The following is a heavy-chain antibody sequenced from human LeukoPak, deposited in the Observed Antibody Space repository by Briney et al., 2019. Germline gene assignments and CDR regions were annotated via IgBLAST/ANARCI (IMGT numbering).Heavy chain of an antibody. J-gene: IGHJ5*02. D-gene: IGHD5-18*01. CDR3: ARERLRYSYGYQWFGP. CDR1: GGSIRSSYYY. Sequence: PSETLSLTCTVSGGSIRSSYYYWGWIRQPPGKGLEWIGSIYDSGSTYYNPSLKSRVTISVDTSKNQFSLKLSSVTAADTAVYYCARERLRYSYGYQWFGPWGQGTLVTVSS. V-gene: IGHV4-39*01. CDR2: IYDSGST.